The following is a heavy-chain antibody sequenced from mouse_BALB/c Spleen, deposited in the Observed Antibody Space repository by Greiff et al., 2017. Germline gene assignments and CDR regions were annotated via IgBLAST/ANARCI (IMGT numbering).Heavy chain of an antibody. CDR3: ARENYRYDFAY. CDR1: GFTFSSYG. Sequence: EVKLVESGGGLVQPGGSLKLSCAASGFTFSSYGMSWVRQTPDKRLELVATINSNGGSTYYPDSVKGRFTISRDNAKNTLYLQMSSLKSEDTAMYYCARENYRYDFAYWGQGTLVTVSA. V-gene: IGHV5-6-3*01. CDR2: INSNGGST. D-gene: IGHD2-14*01. J-gene: IGHJ3*01.